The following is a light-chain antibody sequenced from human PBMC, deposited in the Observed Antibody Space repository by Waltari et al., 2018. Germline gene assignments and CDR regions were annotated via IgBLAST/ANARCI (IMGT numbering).Light chain of an antibody. V-gene: IGLV3-21*04. CDR2: YDS. J-gene: IGLJ2*01. Sequence: SYVLTQPPSVSVAPGKTARITCGGNNIGSNRVHWYQQKPGQAPVLVIYYDSDRPSGIPERFSGSNSGNTATLTISRVEAGDEADYYCQVWDSSSDHLFGGGTKLTVL. CDR3: QVWDSSSDHL. CDR1: NIGSNR.